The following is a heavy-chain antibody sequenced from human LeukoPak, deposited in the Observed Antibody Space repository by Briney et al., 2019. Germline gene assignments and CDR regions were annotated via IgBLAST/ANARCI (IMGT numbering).Heavy chain of an antibody. CDR1: GFTFSSYG. V-gene: IGHV3-30*19. Sequence: GGSLRLSCAASGFTFSSYGMHWVRQAPGKGLEWVAVISYDGSNKYYADSVKGRFTISRDNSKNTLYLQMNSLRAEDTAVYYCARGMGYSYGLIDYWGQGTLVTVSS. J-gene: IGHJ4*02. CDR3: ARGMGYSYGLIDY. D-gene: IGHD5-18*01. CDR2: ISYDGSNK.